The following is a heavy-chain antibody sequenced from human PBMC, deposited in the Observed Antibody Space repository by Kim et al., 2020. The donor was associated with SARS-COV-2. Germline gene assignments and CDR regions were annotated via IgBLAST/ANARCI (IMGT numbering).Heavy chain of an antibody. CDR2: ISAYNGNT. CDR1: GYTFTSYG. J-gene: IGHJ5*02. V-gene: IGHV1-18*01. Sequence: ASVKVSCKASGYTFTSYGISWVRQAPGQGLEWMGWISAYNGNTNYAQKLQGRVTMTTDTSTSTAYMELRSLRSDDTAVYYCARVGVKQLVPIVLREYNWFDPWGQGTLVTVSS. D-gene: IGHD6-13*01. CDR3: ARVGVKQLVPIVLREYNWFDP.